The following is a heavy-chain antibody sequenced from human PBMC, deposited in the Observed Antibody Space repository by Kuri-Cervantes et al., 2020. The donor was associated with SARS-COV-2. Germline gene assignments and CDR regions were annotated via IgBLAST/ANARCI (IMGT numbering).Heavy chain of an antibody. CDR1: GFTFSSYA. Sequence: GGSLRLSCAASGFTFSSYAMSWVRQAPGKGLEWVSAISGSGGSTYYADSVKGRFTISRDNSKNTLYLQMNSLRAEDTAVYYCARDTPPPKGTRLYYYYMDVWGKGTTVTVSS. V-gene: IGHV3-23*01. J-gene: IGHJ6*03. D-gene: IGHD1-1*01. CDR2: ISGSGGST. CDR3: ARDTPPPKGTRLYYYYMDV.